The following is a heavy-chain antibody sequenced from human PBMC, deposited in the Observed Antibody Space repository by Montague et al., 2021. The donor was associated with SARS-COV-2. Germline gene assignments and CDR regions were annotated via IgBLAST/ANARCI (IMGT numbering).Heavy chain of an antibody. J-gene: IGHJ4*02. CDR1: GGSFSGYY. D-gene: IGHD3-10*01. Sequence: SETLSLTCAVYGGSFSGYYWNWIRQPQGKGLEWIGEINHSGSTNYNPSLKSRVTMSVDTSKNQFYLKLSFVTAADTAVYYCARGARQGYGFRLGSFDSWGQGTLVTVSS. V-gene: IGHV4-34*01. CDR2: INHSGST. CDR3: ARGARQGYGFRLGSFDS.